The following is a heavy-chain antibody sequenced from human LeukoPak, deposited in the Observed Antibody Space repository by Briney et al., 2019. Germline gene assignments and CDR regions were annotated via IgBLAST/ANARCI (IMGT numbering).Heavy chain of an antibody. Sequence: PSETLSLTCTVSGYSISSGYYWGWIRQPPGKGLEWIGSIYHSGRTFYNPSLKSRVTISVDTSKNQFSLKLTSLTAADTAVYYCARGRSNYPRGYYYYYMDVWGKGTTVTVSS. V-gene: IGHV4-38-2*02. CDR2: IYHSGRT. J-gene: IGHJ6*03. D-gene: IGHD4-11*01. CDR3: ARGRSNYPRGYYYYYMDV. CDR1: GYSISSGYY.